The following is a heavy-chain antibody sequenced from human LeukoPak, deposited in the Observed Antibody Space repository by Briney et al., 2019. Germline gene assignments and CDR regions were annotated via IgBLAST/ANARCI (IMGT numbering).Heavy chain of an antibody. D-gene: IGHD3-10*01. J-gene: IGHJ5*02. CDR3: ARDYYNWFDP. Sequence: SETLSLTCTVSGGSISSGSYYWSWIRQPAGKELEWIGRIYTSGSTNYNPSPKGRVTISVDTSKNQFSLKLSSVTAADTAVYYCARDYYNWFDPWGQGTLVTVSS. CDR2: IYTSGST. V-gene: IGHV4-61*02. CDR1: GGSISSGSYY.